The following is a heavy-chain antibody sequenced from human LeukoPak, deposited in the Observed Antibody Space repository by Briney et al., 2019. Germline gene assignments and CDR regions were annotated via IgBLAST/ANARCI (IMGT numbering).Heavy chain of an antibody. CDR2: ISSSSSTI. CDR1: GFTFGSYS. Sequence: GGSLRLSCAASGFTFGSYSMNWVRQAPGKGLEWVSYISSSSSTIYYADSVKGRFTISRDNAKNSLYLQMNSLRAEDTAVYYCAREQPYIAAAGTDWGQGTLVTVSS. CDR3: AREQPYIAAAGTD. V-gene: IGHV3-48*04. J-gene: IGHJ4*02. D-gene: IGHD6-13*01.